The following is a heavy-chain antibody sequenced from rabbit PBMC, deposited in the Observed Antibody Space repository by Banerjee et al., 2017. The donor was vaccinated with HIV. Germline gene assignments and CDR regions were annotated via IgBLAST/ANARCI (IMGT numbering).Heavy chain of an antibody. CDR2: IYAGSGNT. V-gene: IGHV1S40*01. J-gene: IGHJ4*01. CDR1: GFSFSSGYD. Sequence: QSLEESGGDLVKPGASLTLTCTASGFSFSSGYDMCWVRQAPGKGLEWIGYIYAGSGNTWYANWVNGRFTISKTSSTTVTLQMTSLTAADTATYFCARRADYAGGGNFNLWGQGTLVTVS. CDR3: ARRADYAGGGNFNL. D-gene: IGHD4-2*01.